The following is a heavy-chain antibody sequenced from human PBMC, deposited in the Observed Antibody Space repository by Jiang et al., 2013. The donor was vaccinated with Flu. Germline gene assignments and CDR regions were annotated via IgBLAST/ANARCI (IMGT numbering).Heavy chain of an antibody. D-gene: IGHD4-17*01. CDR1: GDSINSNNYY. CDR3: ARNVMTTVTQFFDY. CDR2: IYFSGTT. J-gene: IGHJ4*02. V-gene: IGHV4-39*07. Sequence: PGLVKPSETLSLTCSVFGDSINSNNYYWGWIRQAPGQGLEWVGSIYFSGTTYQNPSLKSRATMSLDTSKNQFSLKLRSVTAADTAVYFCARNVMTTVTQFFDYWGQGTLITVSS.